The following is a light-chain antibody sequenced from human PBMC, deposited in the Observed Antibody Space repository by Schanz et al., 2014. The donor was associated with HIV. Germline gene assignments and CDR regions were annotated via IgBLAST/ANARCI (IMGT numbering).Light chain of an antibody. Sequence: QSALTQPASVSGSPGQSITISCTGTSSDVGGYNYVSWYQQHPNKAPKLIIYDVNNRPSGVSNRFSGSKSGNTASLTISGLQAEYEADYYCSSHAGRSSFVVFGGGTKLTVL. CDR3: SSHAGRSSFVV. V-gene: IGLV2-14*03. CDR1: SSDVGGYNY. J-gene: IGLJ2*01. CDR2: DVN.